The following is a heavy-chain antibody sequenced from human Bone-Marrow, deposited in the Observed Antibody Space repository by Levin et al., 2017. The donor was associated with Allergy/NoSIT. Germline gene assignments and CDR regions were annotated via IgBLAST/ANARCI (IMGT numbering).Heavy chain of an antibody. CDR2: IYASGAT. CDR1: GGSTGSSTYY. V-gene: IGHV4-61*02. Sequence: SQTLSLTCTVSGGSTGSSTYYWSWVRQPAGQRPEWIGRIYASGATNYNPSLTIRVTISIDTSKNQFSLQLRSVTAADTAVYYCARDRGAKYFFDYWGPGVLVTVSS. CDR3: ARDRGAKYFFDY. J-gene: IGHJ4*02.